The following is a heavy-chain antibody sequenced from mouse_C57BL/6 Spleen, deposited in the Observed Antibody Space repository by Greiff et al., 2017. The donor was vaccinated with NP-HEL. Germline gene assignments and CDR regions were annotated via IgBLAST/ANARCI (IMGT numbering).Heavy chain of an antibody. CDR1: GFTFSSYG. CDR3: ARPITYFDY. CDR2: ISSGGSYT. D-gene: IGHD1-1*01. V-gene: IGHV5-6*02. J-gene: IGHJ2*01. Sequence: DVMLVESGGDLVKPGGSLKLSCAASGFTFSSYGMSWVRQTPDKRLEWVATISSGGSYTYYPDSVKGRFTISRDNAKNTLYLQMSSLKSEDTAMYYCARPITYFDYWGQGTTLTVSS.